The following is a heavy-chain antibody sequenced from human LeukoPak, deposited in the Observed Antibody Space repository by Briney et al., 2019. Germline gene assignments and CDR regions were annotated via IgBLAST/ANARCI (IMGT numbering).Heavy chain of an antibody. J-gene: IGHJ6*03. CDR1: GYTFTSYG. CDR3: ARVDYDYVWGSYRARWDYMDV. D-gene: IGHD3-16*01. V-gene: IGHV1-8*02. Sequence: ASVKVSCKASGYTFTSYGISWVRQAPGQGLEWMGWMNPNSGNTGYAQKFQGRVTMTRNTSISTAYMELSSLRSEDTAVYYCARVDYDYVWGSYRARWDYMDVWGKGTTVTISS. CDR2: MNPNSGNT.